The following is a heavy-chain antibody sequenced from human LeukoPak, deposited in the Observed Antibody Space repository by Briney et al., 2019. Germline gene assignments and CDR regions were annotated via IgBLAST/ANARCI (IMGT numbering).Heavy chain of an antibody. J-gene: IGHJ4*02. CDR2: ISSNGGST. CDR3: ASPYSGYDYNFDH. V-gene: IGHV3-64D*06. Sequence: GGSLILSCSASGFTFSSYAMHWVRQAPGKGLEYVSSISSNGGSTYFADSLKGRFTISRDNSKNTLFLQMSSLRTEDTAVYYCASPYSGYDYNFDHWGQGTLVTVSS. CDR1: GFTFSSYA. D-gene: IGHD5-12*01.